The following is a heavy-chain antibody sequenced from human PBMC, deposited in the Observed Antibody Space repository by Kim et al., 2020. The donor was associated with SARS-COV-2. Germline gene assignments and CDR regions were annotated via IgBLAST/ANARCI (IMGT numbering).Heavy chain of an antibody. CDR1: GFTFSSYA. J-gene: IGHJ6*02. Sequence: GGSLRLSCAASGFTFSSYAMHWVRQAPGKGLEWVAVIWYDGSNKYYADSVKGRFTISRDNSKNTLYLQMNSLRAEDTAVYYCAKDRGFAVAGIYYYYGMDVWGQGTTVTVSS. V-gene: IGHV3-33*06. CDR3: AKDRGFAVAGIYYYYGMDV. D-gene: IGHD6-19*01. CDR2: IWYDGSNK.